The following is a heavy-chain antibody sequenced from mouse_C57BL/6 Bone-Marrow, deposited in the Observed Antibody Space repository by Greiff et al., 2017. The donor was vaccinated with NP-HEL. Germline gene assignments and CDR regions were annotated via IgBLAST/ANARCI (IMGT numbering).Heavy chain of an antibody. J-gene: IGHJ3*01. D-gene: IGHD1-1*01. Sequence: VQLQESGAELVRPGTSVKVSCKASGYAFTNYLIEWVKQRPGQGLEWIGVINPGSGGTNYTEKFKGKATLTADKSSSTAYMQLSSLTSEDSAVYFCARRYYGSSLWFAYWGQGTLVTVSA. V-gene: IGHV1-54*01. CDR2: INPGSGGT. CDR3: ARRYYGSSLWFAY. CDR1: GYAFTNYL.